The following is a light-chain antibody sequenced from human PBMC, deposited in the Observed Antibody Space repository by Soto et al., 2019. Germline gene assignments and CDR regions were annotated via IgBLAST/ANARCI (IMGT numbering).Light chain of an antibody. CDR1: QSVKSH. Sequence: EILMTQSPATLSVSPGERVTLSCRASQSVKSHLAWYQQRPGQAPRLLIYGASTRATEIPARFSGSGSGTEFTLTISGLQYEDFAVYYCQQYSNWPRTFGQGTKVDIK. CDR2: GAS. CDR3: QQYSNWPRT. J-gene: IGKJ1*01. V-gene: IGKV3-15*01.